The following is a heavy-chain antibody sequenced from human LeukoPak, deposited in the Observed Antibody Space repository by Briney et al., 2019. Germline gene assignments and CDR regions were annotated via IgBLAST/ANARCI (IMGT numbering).Heavy chain of an antibody. V-gene: IGHV1-46*01. J-gene: IGHJ4*02. Sequence: ASVKVSCKASGYTFTSYYMHWVRQAPGQGLEWMGIINPSGGSTSYAQKFQGRVTMTRDTSTSTVYMELSSLRSEDTAVYYCARERGGLVGATYVFDYWGRGTLVTVSS. CDR3: ARERGGLVGATYVFDY. D-gene: IGHD1-26*01. CDR1: GYTFTSYY. CDR2: INPSGGST.